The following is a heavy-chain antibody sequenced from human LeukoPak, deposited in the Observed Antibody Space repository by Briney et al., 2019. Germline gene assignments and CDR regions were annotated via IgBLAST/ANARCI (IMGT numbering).Heavy chain of an antibody. CDR3: ARDSRAYGHLDY. CDR1: GFTFSSYA. D-gene: IGHD4-17*01. Sequence: GGSLRLSCAASGFTFSSYAMHWVRQAPGKGLEWVAVISYDGSNKYYADSVKGRFTISRDNSKNTLYLQMNSLRAEDTAVYYCARDSRAYGHLDYWGQGTLVTVSS. CDR2: ISYDGSNK. J-gene: IGHJ4*02. V-gene: IGHV3-30-3*01.